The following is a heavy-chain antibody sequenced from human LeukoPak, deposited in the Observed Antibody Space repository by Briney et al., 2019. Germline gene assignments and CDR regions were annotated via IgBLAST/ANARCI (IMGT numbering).Heavy chain of an antibody. Sequence: SETLSLTCTVSGGSISSYYWSWIRQPPGKGLEWIGYIYYSGSTNYNPSLKSRVTISVDTSKNQFSLKLSSVTAADTAVYYCVRTWVGAQYYFDYWGQGTLLTVSS. CDR2: IYYSGST. D-gene: IGHD1-26*01. CDR1: GGSISSYY. V-gene: IGHV4-59*01. J-gene: IGHJ4*02. CDR3: VRTWVGAQYYFDY.